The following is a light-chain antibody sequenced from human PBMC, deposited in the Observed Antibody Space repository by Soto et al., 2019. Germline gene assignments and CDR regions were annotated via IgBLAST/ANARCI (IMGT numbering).Light chain of an antibody. CDR2: LGS. Sequence: DIVMTQSPLSLPVTPGEPASISCRSSQSLLHSNGYNYLDWYLQKPGQSPQLLIYLGSNRASGVPDRFSGSGSGTDFTLKISRVEAEDVGVYYCMKALQTPPGNTFGQGTKLEIK. V-gene: IGKV2-28*01. J-gene: IGKJ2*01. CDR3: MKALQTPPGNT. CDR1: QSLLHSNGYNY.